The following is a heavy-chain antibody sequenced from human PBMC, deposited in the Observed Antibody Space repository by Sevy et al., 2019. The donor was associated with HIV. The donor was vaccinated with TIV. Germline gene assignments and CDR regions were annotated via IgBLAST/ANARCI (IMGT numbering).Heavy chain of an antibody. D-gene: IGHD6-13*01. CDR2: ISSSSSYI. V-gene: IGHV3-21*04. J-gene: IGHJ3*02. CDR3: ARGPSRLSAADRDI. Sequence: GGYLRLSCAASGFTLSSFSMNWVRQAPGKGLEWVSYISSSSSYIYYADSVKGRFTISRDNAKNSLYLQMNSRRAEDTAVYHCARGPSRLSAADRDIWGQGTSVTVSS. CDR1: GFTLSSFS.